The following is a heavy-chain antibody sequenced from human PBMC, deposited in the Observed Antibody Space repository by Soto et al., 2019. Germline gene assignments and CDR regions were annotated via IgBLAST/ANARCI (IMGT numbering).Heavy chain of an antibody. CDR3: ARHGNPSVLRYFDWLLADGMDV. J-gene: IGHJ6*02. D-gene: IGHD3-9*01. CDR1: GYSFTSYW. CDR2: IYPGDSDT. Sequence: GESLKISCKGSGYSFTSYWIGWVRQMPGKGLEWMGIIYPGDSDTRYSPSFQGQVTISADKSISTACLQWSSLKASDTAMYYCARHGNPSVLRYFDWLLADGMDVWGQGTTVTSP. V-gene: IGHV5-51*01.